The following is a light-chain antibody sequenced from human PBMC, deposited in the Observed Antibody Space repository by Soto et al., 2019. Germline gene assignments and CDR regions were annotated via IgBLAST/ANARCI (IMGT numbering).Light chain of an antibody. Sequence: QAVLTQPASVSGSPGQSITISCTGTSSDVGGYKYVSWYQQHPGKAPKLMIYDVSNRPSGVSNRFSGSKSGNTASLTISGLQAEDEADYYCSSYTSSSTLEVFGTGTKLTVL. J-gene: IGLJ1*01. CDR3: SSYTSSSTLEV. CDR1: SSDVGGYKY. CDR2: DVS. V-gene: IGLV2-14*01.